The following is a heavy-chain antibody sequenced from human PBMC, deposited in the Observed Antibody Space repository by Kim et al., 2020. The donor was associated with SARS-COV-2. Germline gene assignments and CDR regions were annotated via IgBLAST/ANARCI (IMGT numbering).Heavy chain of an antibody. J-gene: IGHJ4*02. V-gene: IGHV5-51*01. CDR3: ARSGGITMVRGVINYFDY. CDR1: GYSFTSYW. Sequence: GESLKISCKGSGYSFTSYWIGWVRQMPGKGLEWMGIIYPGDSDTRYSPSFQGQVTISADKSISTAYLQWSSLKASDTAMYYCARSGGITMVRGVINYFDYWGQGTLVPVPS. D-gene: IGHD3-10*01. CDR2: IYPGDSDT.